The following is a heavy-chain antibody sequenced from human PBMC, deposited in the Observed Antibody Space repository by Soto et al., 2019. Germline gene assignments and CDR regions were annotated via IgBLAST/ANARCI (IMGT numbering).Heavy chain of an antibody. J-gene: IGHJ6*03. CDR1: GYTFTSYD. CDR2: MNPNSGNT. V-gene: IGHV1-8*01. Sequence: ASVEVSCKASGYTFTSYDINWVRQATGQGLEWMGWMNPNSGNTGYAQKFQGRVTMTRNTSISTAYMELSSLRSEDTAVYYCARGYCSSTSCWVYYYYYYMDVWGNGTTVTVSS. CDR3: ARGYCSSTSCWVYYYYYYMDV. D-gene: IGHD2-2*01.